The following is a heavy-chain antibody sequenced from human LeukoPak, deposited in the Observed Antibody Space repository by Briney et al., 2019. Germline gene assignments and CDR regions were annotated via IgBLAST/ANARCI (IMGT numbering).Heavy chain of an antibody. D-gene: IGHD3-3*01. CDR1: GFTFNSFT. Sequence: GRSLRLSCAASGFTFNSFTMHWVRQAPGKGLEWVALISYDGSGKYYTDSVKGRFTISRDNSKTTVSLEMNSLRAEDTAIYYCARDRDFWSGYTDYWGQGTLLTVSS. CDR2: ISYDGSGK. J-gene: IGHJ4*02. CDR3: ARDRDFWSGYTDY. V-gene: IGHV3-30-3*01.